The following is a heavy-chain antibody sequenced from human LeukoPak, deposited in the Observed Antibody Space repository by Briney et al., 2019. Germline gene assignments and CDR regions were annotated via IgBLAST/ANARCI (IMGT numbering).Heavy chain of an antibody. J-gene: IGHJ4*02. CDR1: GGSISSSGYY. D-gene: IGHD3-10*01. V-gene: IGHV4-39*07. CDR2: IHYSGDT. CDR3: ASHYGSGAFDY. Sequence: SETLSLTCTVSGGSISSSGYYWGWIRQPPGKGLEWIGSIHYSGDTYYNPSLKSRVTISVDTSRDQFSLKLRSVTAADTAVYYCASHYGSGAFDYWGQGTLVTVSS.